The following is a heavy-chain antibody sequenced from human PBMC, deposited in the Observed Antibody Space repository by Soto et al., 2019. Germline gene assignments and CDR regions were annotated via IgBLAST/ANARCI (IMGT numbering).Heavy chain of an antibody. J-gene: IGHJ4*02. V-gene: IGHV4-34*01. CDR1: GGSFSGYY. CDR2: INHSGST. Sequence: SETLSLTCAVYGGSFSGYYWSWIRQPPGKGLEWIGEINHSGSTNYNPSLKSRVTISVDTSTNQFSLKLSSVTAADTAVYYSEKKKGVYSSSPYDYWGQGTLVTVSS. D-gene: IGHD6-13*01. CDR3: EKKKGVYSSSPYDY.